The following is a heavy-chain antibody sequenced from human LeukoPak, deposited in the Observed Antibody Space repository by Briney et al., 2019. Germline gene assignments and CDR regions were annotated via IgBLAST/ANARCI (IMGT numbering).Heavy chain of an antibody. Sequence: ASVKVSCKASGYTFTSYGISWVRQAPGQGLEWMGWISAYNGNTNYAQKLQGRVTMTTDTSTSTAYMELRSLRSDDTAVYYCARAEDIVVVPAARGLYYFDYWGQGTLVTVSS. CDR3: ARAEDIVVVPAARGLYYFDY. CDR1: GYTFTSYG. D-gene: IGHD2-2*01. V-gene: IGHV1-18*01. J-gene: IGHJ4*02. CDR2: ISAYNGNT.